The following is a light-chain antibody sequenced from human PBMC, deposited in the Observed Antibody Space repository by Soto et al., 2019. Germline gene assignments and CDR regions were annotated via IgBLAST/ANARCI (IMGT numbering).Light chain of an antibody. V-gene: IGKV3-20*01. Sequence: EFVLTQSRGTLSLSPGERATLSCRASQSVDSNFFAWYQQKPGQAPRLLMYGASRRAAGIPDRFSGSGSGTDFTLTISRLEPEDFAVYYCQQYTNSPPYTFGQGTKLEIK. J-gene: IGKJ2*01. CDR3: QQYTNSPPYT. CDR1: QSVDSNF. CDR2: GAS.